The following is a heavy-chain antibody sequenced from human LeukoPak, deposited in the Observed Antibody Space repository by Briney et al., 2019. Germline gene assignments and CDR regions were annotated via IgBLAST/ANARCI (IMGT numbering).Heavy chain of an antibody. V-gene: IGHV3-21*01. CDR1: GFTFSSYR. CDR3: ARTRGSGTGSYYFDY. Sequence: GGSLRLSCAASGFTFSSYRMNWVRQAPGKGLEWVSSISSGNSYIYYADSVKGRFTISRDNAKNSLYLQMNSLRAEDTAVYYCARTRGSGTGSYYFDYWGQGILVTVSS. CDR2: ISSGNSYI. D-gene: IGHD3-10*01. J-gene: IGHJ4*02.